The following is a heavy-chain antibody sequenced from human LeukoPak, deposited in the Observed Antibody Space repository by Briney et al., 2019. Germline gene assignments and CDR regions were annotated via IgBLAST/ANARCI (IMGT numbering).Heavy chain of an antibody. CDR3: ARDYSQYYYGSGS. CDR1: GFTFSSYW. V-gene: IGHV3-7*01. CDR2: IKQDGSEK. J-gene: IGHJ4*02. Sequence: PGGSLRLSCAASGFTFSSYWMSWVRQAPGKGLEWVANIKQDGSEKYYVDSVKGRFTISRDNAKNSLYLQMNSLRAEDTAVYYCARDYSQYYYGSGSWGQGTLVTVSS. D-gene: IGHD3-10*01.